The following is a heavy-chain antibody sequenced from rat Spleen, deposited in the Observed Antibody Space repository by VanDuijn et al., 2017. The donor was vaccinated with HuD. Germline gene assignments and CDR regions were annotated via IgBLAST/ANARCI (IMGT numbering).Heavy chain of an antibody. Sequence: EVQLVESGGGLVQPGRSMKLSCAASGFTFSNYDMAWVRQAPKKGLEWVATISYDGSSTNYRDSVKGRFTISRDNAKSTLYLQMDSLRSEDTATYYCARLVDTYGIRYYFDYWGQGVMVTVSS. CDR3: ARLVDTYGIRYYFDY. CDR2: ISYDGSST. D-gene: IGHD2-1*01. J-gene: IGHJ2*01. V-gene: IGHV5-7*01. CDR1: GFTFSNYD.